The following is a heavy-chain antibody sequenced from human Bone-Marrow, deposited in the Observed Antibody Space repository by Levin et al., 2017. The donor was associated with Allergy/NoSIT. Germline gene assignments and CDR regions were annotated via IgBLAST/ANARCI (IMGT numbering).Heavy chain of an antibody. J-gene: IGHJ2*01. V-gene: IGHV3-74*01. CDR3: ARIDCAGDCYSRDWSFDL. Sequence: LSLTCAASGFTFRNYWMHWVRQVAGKGLEWVSRINGDGGRPYYADSVKGRFTISRDNAKNTLFLQMTSLRAEDTAVYSCARIDCAGDCYSRDWSFDLWGRGTLVTVSS. D-gene: IGHD2-21*01. CDR1: GFTFRNYW. CDR2: INGDGGRP.